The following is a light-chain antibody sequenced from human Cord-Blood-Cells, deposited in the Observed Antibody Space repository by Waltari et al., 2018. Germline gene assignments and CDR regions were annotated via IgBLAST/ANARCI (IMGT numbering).Light chain of an antibody. CDR2: GAS. CDR3: QQYNNWRWT. Sequence: EIVMTQSPATLSVSPGERATLSCRDSQSVSSNLAWYQQKPGQAPRLLNYGASTSATGIPARFSGSGSGTEFTLTISSLQAEDFAVYYCQQYNNWRWTFGQGTKVEIK. CDR1: QSVSSN. J-gene: IGKJ1*01. V-gene: IGKV3-15*01.